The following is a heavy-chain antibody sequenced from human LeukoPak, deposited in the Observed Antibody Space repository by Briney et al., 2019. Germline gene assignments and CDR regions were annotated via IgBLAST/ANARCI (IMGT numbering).Heavy chain of an antibody. J-gene: IGHJ6*03. CDR2: IIPIFGTA. V-gene: IGHV1-69*05. Sequence: SVKVSCKASGGTFSSYAISWVRQAPGQGLEWMGGIIPIFGTANYAQKFQGRVTITTDESTSTAYMELSSLRSEDTAVYYCAGRNYFGVVPLTYYYYMDVWGKGTTVTVSS. D-gene: IGHD3-3*01. CDR3: AGRNYFGVVPLTYYYYMDV. CDR1: GGTFSSYA.